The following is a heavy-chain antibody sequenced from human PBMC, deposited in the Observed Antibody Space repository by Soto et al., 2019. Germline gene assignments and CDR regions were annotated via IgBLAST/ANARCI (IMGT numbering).Heavy chain of an antibody. CDR2: IRSKAYGGTT. Sequence: EVQLVESGGGLVQPGRSLRLSCTASGFTFGDYAMSWFRQAPGKGLEWVGFIRSKAYGGTTEYAASVKGRFTISRDDSKSIAYLQMNSLKTEHTAVYYCTRDRGVVDTRYDDCSYYLDVWGKGPTVTVSS. D-gene: IGHD3-10*01. CDR3: TRDRGVVDTRYDDCSYYLDV. V-gene: IGHV3-49*03. J-gene: IGHJ6*03. CDR1: GFTFGDYA.